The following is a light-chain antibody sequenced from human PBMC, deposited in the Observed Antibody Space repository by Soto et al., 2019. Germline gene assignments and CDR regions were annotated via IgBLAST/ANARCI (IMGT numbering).Light chain of an antibody. CDR3: SSRRTTASLV. CDR1: SSDVGAYNY. J-gene: IGLJ1*01. Sequence: QSALTQPASVSGSPGQTITISCTGTSSDVGAYNYVSWYQQHPGKAPKLMIYEVSNRPSGVSERFSGSKSGNTASLTISGLQAADEADYYCSSRRTTASLVFGTGTKVTVL. CDR2: EVS. V-gene: IGLV2-14*01.